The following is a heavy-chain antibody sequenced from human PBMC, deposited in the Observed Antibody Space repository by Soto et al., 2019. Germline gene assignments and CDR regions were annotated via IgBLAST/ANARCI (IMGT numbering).Heavy chain of an antibody. CDR3: GKPIDAHRTTVARFDN. CDR2: ISWNHVTT. Sequence: PSLACSASGFSFDDYAMHWVRQAPGKGLEWLSGISWNHVTTGYADSVKGRFTISRDNAKNSLLLQLNSLRAEDTAVYYCGKPIDAHRTTVARFDNWAQGTRLTVSS. J-gene: IGHJ4*02. CDR1: GFSFDDYA. D-gene: IGHD4-17*01. V-gene: IGHV3-9*01.